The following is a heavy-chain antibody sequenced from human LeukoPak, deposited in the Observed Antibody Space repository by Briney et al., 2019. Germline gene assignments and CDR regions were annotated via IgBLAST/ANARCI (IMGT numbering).Heavy chain of an antibody. D-gene: IGHD3-9*01. V-gene: IGHV1-18*01. CDR1: GYTFIRYS. J-gene: IGHJ4*02. CDR3: ARLALRYFDWFPGVFDY. CDR2: ISTYSGDT. Sequence: ASVKVSCKTSGYTFIRYSIGWVRQAPGQGLEWMGWISTYSGDTKYAQKFQDRVTMTTDTSTSTAYLEMRRLRFDDTAVYYCARLALRYFDWFPGVFDYWGQGTLVTVSS.